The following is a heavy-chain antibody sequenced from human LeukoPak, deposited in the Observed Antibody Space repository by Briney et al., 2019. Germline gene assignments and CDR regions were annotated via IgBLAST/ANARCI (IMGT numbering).Heavy chain of an antibody. CDR2: IYYSGNT. Sequence: SETLSLTCTVSGGSISSSSNYYWGWIRQPPGKGLEWIGNIYYSGNTYYNLYLKSRVTISVDTSKNQFSLKLTSVTAADTAVYYCARSWMLGEGAFDIWGRGTLVTVSS. D-gene: IGHD2-8*01. CDR1: GGSISSSSNYY. V-gene: IGHV4-39*01. J-gene: IGHJ3*02. CDR3: ARSWMLGEGAFDI.